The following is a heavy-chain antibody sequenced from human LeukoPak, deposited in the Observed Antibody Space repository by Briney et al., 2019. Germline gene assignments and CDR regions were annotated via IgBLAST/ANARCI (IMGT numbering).Heavy chain of an antibody. V-gene: IGHV3-23*01. J-gene: IGHJ1*01. Sequence: PGGPLRHSCAASGFPFNCYVLSWVRQAPGKGPEGVSSISDIGGRTLYADSKKGRFTISRDNSKNTLFLQMNSLRADDTAVYYCAKDPYYYDGSGYYYEYFHNWGQGTLVTVSS. CDR2: ISDIGGRT. D-gene: IGHD3-22*01. CDR3: AKDPYYYDGSGYYYEYFHN. CDR1: GFPFNCYV.